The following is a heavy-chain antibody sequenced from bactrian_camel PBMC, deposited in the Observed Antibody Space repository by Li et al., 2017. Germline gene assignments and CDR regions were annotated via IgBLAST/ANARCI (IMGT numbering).Heavy chain of an antibody. Sequence: HVQLVESGGGSVQAGGSKRLSCTGSGYQHSTYSRFSRYCMAWFRQIPGKEREGVAAIGSDGSTFYAESVKGRFTISKDYAENTLYLNMNVLNVDDTAMYYCATALRHCPPIFPAMTVWGKGTQVTVS. D-gene: IGHD3*01. V-gene: IGHV3S57*01. CDR2: IGSDGST. CDR1: GYQHSTYSRFSRYC. J-gene: IGHJ7*01.